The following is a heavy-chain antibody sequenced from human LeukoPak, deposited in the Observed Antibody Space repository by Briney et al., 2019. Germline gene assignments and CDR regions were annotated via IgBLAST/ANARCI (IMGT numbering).Heavy chain of an antibody. D-gene: IGHD2-21*01. J-gene: IGHJ4*02. CDR2: ISHDGSNK. Sequence: GSLRLSCAASGFTFSSYAMHWVRQAPGKGLEWVAVISHDGSNKYYADSVKGRFTISRDNSKNTLYLQMNSLRAEDTAVYYCARDPLGDSTYYFDCWGQGTLVTVSS. CDR3: ARDPLGDSTYYFDC. V-gene: IGHV3-30*04. CDR1: GFTFSSYA.